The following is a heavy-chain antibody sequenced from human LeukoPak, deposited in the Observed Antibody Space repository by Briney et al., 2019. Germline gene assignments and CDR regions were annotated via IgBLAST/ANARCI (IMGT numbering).Heavy chain of an antibody. CDR1: GYTLTELS. D-gene: IGHD3-10*01. CDR2: VDLEDGET. J-gene: IGHJ4*02. V-gene: IGHV1-24*01. CDR3: ATSMVRGVISALDY. Sequence: ASVKVSCKVSGYTLTELSMHWVRLAHGQGHEWVGGVDLEDGETIYAQKFQSRVTMTEDTSTNTAYMELSSLRSEDTAVYYCATSMVRGVISALDYWGQGTLVTVSS.